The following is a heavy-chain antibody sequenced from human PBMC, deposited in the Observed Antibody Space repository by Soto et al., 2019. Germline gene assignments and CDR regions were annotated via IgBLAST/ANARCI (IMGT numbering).Heavy chain of an antibody. CDR2: ISSSSSYI. V-gene: IGHV3-21*01. J-gene: IGHJ4*02. Sequence: EVQLVESGGVLVKPGGSLRLSCAASGFTFSSYSMNWVRQAPGKGLEWVSAISSSSSYIYYADSVKGRFTSSRDNAKNSLYLHMNSLRAEDTAVYYCARDQGGDFDYWGQGTLVTVSS. CDR3: ARDQGGDFDY. CDR1: GFTFSSYS.